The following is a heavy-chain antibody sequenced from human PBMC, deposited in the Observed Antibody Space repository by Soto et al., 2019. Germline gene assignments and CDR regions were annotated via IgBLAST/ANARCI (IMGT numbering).Heavy chain of an antibody. CDR3: ARAPRGYCSSVTCPGWFGP. CDR1: GGSLSGYY. J-gene: IGHJ5*02. CDR2: INRSGNP. D-gene: IGHD2-15*01. Sequence: SETLSLTCAVYGGSLSGYYWSWIRQPPGKEMEWIGEINRSGNPNHNPSLKSRVTISVDTSKNYFSLNLTSVTAADTAVYYCARAPRGYCSSVTCPGWFGPWGQGTLVTVSS. V-gene: IGHV4-34*01.